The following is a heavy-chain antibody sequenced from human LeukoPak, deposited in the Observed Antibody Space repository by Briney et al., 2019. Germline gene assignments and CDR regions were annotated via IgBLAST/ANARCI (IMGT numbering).Heavy chain of an antibody. CDR2: ISSSSSYI. J-gene: IGHJ4*02. CDR3: ARDLGMVRGVMGY. D-gene: IGHD3-10*01. CDR1: GFTFSSYS. V-gene: IGHV3-21*01. Sequence: GGSLRLSCAASGFTFSSYSMNWVRQAPGKGLEWVSSISSSSSYIYYADSVKGRFTISRDNAKNSLYLQMNSLRAEDTAVYYCARDLGMVRGVMGYWGQGTLVTVSS.